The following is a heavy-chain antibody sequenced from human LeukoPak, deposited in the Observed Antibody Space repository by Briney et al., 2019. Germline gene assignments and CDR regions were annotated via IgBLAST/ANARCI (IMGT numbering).Heavy chain of an antibody. V-gene: IGHV3-48*01. J-gene: IGHJ3*02. CDR3: ARGPSGGDAFDI. D-gene: IGHD6-25*01. CDR2: ISSGSSII. Sequence: PGGSLRLSCAASGFTFSSYSMNWVRQAPGKGLEWVSYISSGSSIIYYADSVKGRFTISRDNAKNSLYLQMNSLRAEDTAVYYCARGPSGGDAFDIWGQGTMVTVSS. CDR1: GFTFSSYS.